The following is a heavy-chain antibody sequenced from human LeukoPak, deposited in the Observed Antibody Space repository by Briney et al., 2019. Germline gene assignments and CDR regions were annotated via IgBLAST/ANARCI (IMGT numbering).Heavy chain of an antibody. J-gene: IGHJ4*02. V-gene: IGHV3-23*01. CDR3: AKVDSSGWGY. CDR2: ISGSGGST. Sequence: AGGSLRLSCAASGFSFSSYAMSWVRQAPGKGQEWVSAISGSGGSTYYADSVKGRFTISRDNSKNTLYLQMNSLRAEDTAVYYCAKVDSSGWGYWGQGTLVTVSS. CDR1: GFSFSSYA. D-gene: IGHD6-19*01.